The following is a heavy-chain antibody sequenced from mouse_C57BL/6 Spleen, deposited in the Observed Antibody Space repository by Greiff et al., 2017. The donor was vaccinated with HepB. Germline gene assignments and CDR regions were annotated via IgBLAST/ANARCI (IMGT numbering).Heavy chain of an antibody. J-gene: IGHJ3*01. CDR3: TRDSSYWFAY. Sequence: QVHVKQSGAELVRPGASVTLSCKASGYTFTDYEMHWVKQTPVHGLEWIGAIDPETGGTAYNQKFKGKAILTADKSSSTAYMELRSLTSEDSAVYYCTRDSSYWFAYWGQGTLVTVSA. CDR2: IDPETGGT. D-gene: IGHD1-1*01. CDR1: GYTFTDYE. V-gene: IGHV1-15*01.